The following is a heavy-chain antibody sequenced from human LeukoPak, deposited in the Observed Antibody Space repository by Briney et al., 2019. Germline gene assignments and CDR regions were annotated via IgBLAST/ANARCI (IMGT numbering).Heavy chain of an antibody. J-gene: IGHJ3*02. CDR3: ARGWDI. CDR2: INHSGST. Sequence: SETLSLTCVVYGGSFSGYYWSWSRQPPGKGLEWIGEINHSGSTNYDPSLKSRVTISVDTSKNQFSLKLSSVTAADTAVYYCARGWDIWGQGRIVTVSS. V-gene: IGHV4-34*01. CDR1: GGSFSGYY.